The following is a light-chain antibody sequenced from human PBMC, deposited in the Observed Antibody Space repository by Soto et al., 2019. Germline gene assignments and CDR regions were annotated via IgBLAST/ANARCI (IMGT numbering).Light chain of an antibody. J-gene: IGLJ1*01. CDR3: TSYTDSRTYV. Sequence: QSVLTQPASVSGSPGQSITISCTGTSSDVGGYNYVSWYQQHPGKAPKLMIYEVNNRPSGVSNRFSGSKSGNTASLAISGLQAEDEADYYCTSYTDSRTYVFGSGTKVTVI. V-gene: IGLV2-14*01. CDR2: EVN. CDR1: SSDVGGYNY.